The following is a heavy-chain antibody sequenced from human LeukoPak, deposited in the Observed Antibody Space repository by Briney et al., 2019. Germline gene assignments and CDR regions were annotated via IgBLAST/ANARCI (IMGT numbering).Heavy chain of an antibody. D-gene: IGHD1-26*01. CDR2: IHTSGDT. J-gene: IGHJ4*02. V-gene: IGHV3-53*01. Sequence: PGGSLRLSCAASGLTGSHNYVSWVRQAPGKGLEWVSAIHTSGDTCYADSVKGRFTISRDTSKNTLYLQMNSLTDDDTAVYYCAKKWGVGTTTLDYFDYWGQGTLVTVSS. CDR3: AKKWGVGTTTLDYFDY. CDR1: GLTGSHNY.